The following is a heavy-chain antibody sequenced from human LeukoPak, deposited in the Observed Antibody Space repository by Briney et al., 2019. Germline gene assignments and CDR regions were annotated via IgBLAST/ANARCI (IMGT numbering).Heavy chain of an antibody. CDR2: ISHDGSKG. V-gene: IGHV3-30-3*01. CDR3: AKDKGTAAGNYYFDY. D-gene: IGHD6-13*01. J-gene: IGHJ4*02. CDR1: GFTFSTFS. Sequence: GGSLRLSCAASGFTFSTFSMHWVRQAPGKGLQWVAGISHDGSKGYYTDSVKGRFTISRDNAKNSLYLQMNSLRAEDTALYYCAKDKGTAAGNYYFDYWGQGTLVTVSS.